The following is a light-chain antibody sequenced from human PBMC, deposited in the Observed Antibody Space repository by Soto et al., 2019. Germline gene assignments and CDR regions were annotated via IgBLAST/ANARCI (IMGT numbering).Light chain of an antibody. J-gene: IGKJ2*01. V-gene: IGKV3-11*01. CDR1: QSVNSF. CDR3: QQRSNWPPLYT. Sequence: EIVLTQSPATLSLSPGERATLSCRASQSVNSFLVWYQQKPGQAPRLLIYDTSNRATGVPARFSVSGFGTDFTLTISSLEPEDFAVYFCQQRSNWPPLYTFGQGTKLEIK. CDR2: DTS.